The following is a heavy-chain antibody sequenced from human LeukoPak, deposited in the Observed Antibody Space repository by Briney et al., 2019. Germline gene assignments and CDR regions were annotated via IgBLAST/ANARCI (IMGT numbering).Heavy chain of an antibody. J-gene: IGHJ4*02. V-gene: IGHV3-21*04. CDR1: GFTFSSYS. D-gene: IGHD3-16*01. Sequence: AGGSLRLSCAASGFTFSSYSMNWVRQAPGKGLEWVSSISSSSSYIYYADSVKGRFTISRDNAKNSLYLQMNSLKTEDTAVYYCTRHDSVHPERSFDYWGQGTLVTVSS. CDR2: ISSSSSYI. CDR3: TRHDSVHPERSFDY.